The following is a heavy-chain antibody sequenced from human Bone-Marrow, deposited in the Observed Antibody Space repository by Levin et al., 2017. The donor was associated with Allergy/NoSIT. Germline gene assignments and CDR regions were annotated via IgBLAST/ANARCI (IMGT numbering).Heavy chain of an antibody. D-gene: IGHD6-6*01. CDR1: GVSVNTGGYS. CDR3: ATNPHTSSSQRFDP. CDR2: IYHSGTT. J-gene: IGHJ5*02. Sequence: SQTLSLTCAVSGVSVNTGGYSWSWIRQPPGKGLEWVGYIYHSGTTFSNPSLGSRVAISKDTSNNQFSLTLSSVTAADTAVYYCATNPHTSSSQRFDPWGQGILVTVSS. V-gene: IGHV4-30-2*01.